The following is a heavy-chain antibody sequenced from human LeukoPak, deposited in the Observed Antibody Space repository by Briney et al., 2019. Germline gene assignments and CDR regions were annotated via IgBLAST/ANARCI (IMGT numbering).Heavy chain of an antibody. J-gene: IGHJ3*02. Sequence: SETLSLTCTVSGGSIGSRNYYWGWIRQPPGKGLEWIGTIYYSGSTYYNPSLKSRVTISVDTSKNQFSLKLNSVTAADTAVYYCARPTAVASFDTFHIWGQGTMVAVSS. V-gene: IGHV4-39*01. CDR3: ARPTAVASFDTFHI. CDR1: GGSIGSRNYY. D-gene: IGHD6-19*01. CDR2: IYYSGST.